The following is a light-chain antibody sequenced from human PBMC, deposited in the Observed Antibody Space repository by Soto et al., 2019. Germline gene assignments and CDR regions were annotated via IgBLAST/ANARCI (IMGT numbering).Light chain of an antibody. CDR3: SSYTSSSTPYV. CDR2: EVS. Sequence: QSALTQPASVSGSPGQSITISCTGTSSSVGGYNYVSWYQQHPGKAPKRMIYEVSNRPSGFSNCFSVSKSSNTASLTISGLQAEDEADYYCSSYTSSSTPYVFGTGTKLTVL. V-gene: IGLV2-14*01. J-gene: IGLJ1*01. CDR1: SSSVGGYNY.